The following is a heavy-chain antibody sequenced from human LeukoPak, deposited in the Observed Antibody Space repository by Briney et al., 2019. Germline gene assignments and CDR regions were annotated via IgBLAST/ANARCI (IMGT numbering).Heavy chain of an antibody. CDR3: ARLPYRGYSYGLLDY. J-gene: IGHJ4*02. Sequence: GGSLRLSCAASGFTFSSYGMSWVRQAPGKGLEWVSSISGSGGNTYYADSVKGRFTISRDNAKNSLYLQMNSLRAEDTALYYCARLPYRGYSYGLLDYWGQGTLVTVSS. D-gene: IGHD5-18*01. CDR2: ISGSGGNT. CDR1: GFTFSSYG. V-gene: IGHV3-23*01.